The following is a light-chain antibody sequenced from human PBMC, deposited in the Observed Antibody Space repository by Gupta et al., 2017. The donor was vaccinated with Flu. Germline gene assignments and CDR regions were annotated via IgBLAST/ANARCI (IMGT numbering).Light chain of an antibody. CDR2: WAS. V-gene: IGKV4-1*01. CDR1: QSVLYNSNNKNY. CDR3: QQYYTSPFT. Sequence: DIVMTQSPDSLAVSLGERATINCKSSQSVLYNSNNKNYLAWYQQKPGQPPKLLIYWASTRESGVPDRFRGSGSGTDFTLTISSLQAEDVAVYYCQQYYTSPFTFGPGTKVEIK. J-gene: IGKJ3*01.